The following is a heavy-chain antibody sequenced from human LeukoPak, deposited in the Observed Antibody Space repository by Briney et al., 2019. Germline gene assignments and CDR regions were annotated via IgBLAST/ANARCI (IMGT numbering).Heavy chain of an antibody. CDR2: INGVGT. V-gene: IGHV3-23*01. J-gene: IGHJ3*02. CDR1: QFNFKKFG. Sequence: GGSLRLSCATSQFNFKKFGMTWVRQAPGKGLEWVSSINGVGTQYADSVQGRFAISRDNSKNTLYLQMNSLRAEDTAVYYCAKDPNGDYIGTFDIWDQGTMVTVSS. D-gene: IGHD4-17*01. CDR3: AKDPNGDYIGTFDI.